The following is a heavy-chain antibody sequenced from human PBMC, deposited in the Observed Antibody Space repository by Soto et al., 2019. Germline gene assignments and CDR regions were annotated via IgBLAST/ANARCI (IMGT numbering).Heavy chain of an antibody. CDR1: GFTFSSYA. CDR2: ISGSGGST. CDR3: ANHLWFGELSN. V-gene: IGHV3-23*01. Sequence: EVQLLDSGGGLVQPGGSLRLSCAASGFTFSSYAMSWVRQAPGKGLEGVSGISGSGGSTYYADSVKGRFPIARDNSKKTLYLQMNSLRAEDTAVSYCANHLWFGELSNWGQGTLVTVSS. J-gene: IGHJ4*02. D-gene: IGHD3-10*01.